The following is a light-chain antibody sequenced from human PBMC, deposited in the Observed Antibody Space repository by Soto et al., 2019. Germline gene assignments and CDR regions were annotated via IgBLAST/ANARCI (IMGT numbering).Light chain of an antibody. CDR3: GTWDSSLSAGV. Sequence: QSVLTQPPSVSAAPGQTVTISCSGSSSNIGNKYVSWYQQLPGTAPKLLIYEDNKRPSGIPDRFSGSKSGTSATLGITGLQTGDEADYYCGTWDSSLSAGVFGGGTKLTVL. CDR2: EDN. CDR1: SSNIGNKY. V-gene: IGLV1-51*01. J-gene: IGLJ3*02.